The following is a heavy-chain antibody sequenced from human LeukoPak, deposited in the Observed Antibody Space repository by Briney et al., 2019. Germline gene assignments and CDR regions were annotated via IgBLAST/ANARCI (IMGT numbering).Heavy chain of an antibody. J-gene: IGHJ4*02. V-gene: IGHV3-30*02. Sequence: GGSLRLSCAASGFTFRTYGMHWVRQSPGRGLEWVSFIRYDGSNKYYADSVKGRFTISRDISMNTLYLQLNSLRTEDTAMYYCAKGLQAEQWLNPFDYWGQGTLVTVSS. D-gene: IGHD6-19*01. CDR3: AKGLQAEQWLNPFDY. CDR1: GFTFRTYG. CDR2: IRYDGSNK.